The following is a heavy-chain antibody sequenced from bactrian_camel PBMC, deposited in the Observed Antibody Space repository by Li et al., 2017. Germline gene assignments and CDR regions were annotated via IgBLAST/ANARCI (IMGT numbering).Heavy chain of an antibody. V-gene: IGHV3S54*01. D-gene: IGHD4*01. Sequence: HVQLVESGGGLVQPGGSLRLSCVVSGHSRGSNCVGWYRLPPGRAPAEREGIAAIRRDGGETWYAASVKGRFTISKDLAKNTLHLQLNSLKTEDTAMYYCARTTGSDWYSGFGYWGQGTQVTVS. CDR1: GHSRGSNC. CDR2: IRRDGGET. CDR3: ARTTGSDWYSGFGY. J-gene: IGHJ6*01.